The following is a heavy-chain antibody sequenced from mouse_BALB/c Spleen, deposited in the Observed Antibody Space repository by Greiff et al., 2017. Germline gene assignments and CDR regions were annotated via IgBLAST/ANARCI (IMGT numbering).Heavy chain of an antibody. V-gene: IGHV5-17*02. CDR3: AREVLRYYFDY. J-gene: IGHJ2*01. CDR1: GFTFSSFG. D-gene: IGHD1-1*01. CDR2: ISSGSSTI. Sequence: EVHLVESGGGLVQPGGSRKLSCAASGFTFSSFGMHWVRQAPEKGLEWVAYISSGSSTIYYADTVKGRFTISRDNPKNTLFLQMTSLRSEDTAMYYCAREVLRYYFDYWGQGATRTVSS.